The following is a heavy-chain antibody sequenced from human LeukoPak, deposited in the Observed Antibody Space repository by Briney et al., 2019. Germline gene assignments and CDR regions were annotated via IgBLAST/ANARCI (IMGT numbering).Heavy chain of an antibody. CDR1: GFTFSSYG. V-gene: IGHV3-33*01. D-gene: IGHD3-10*01. J-gene: IGHJ4*02. CDR2: IWDDESNK. Sequence: GGSLRLSCAASGFTFSSYGMHWVRQAPGKGLEWVAVIWDDESNKYYADSVKGRFTISRDKSKNTLYLQMNSLGAEDTAVYYCARDLTLVRGVLDYWGQGTLVTVSS. CDR3: ARDLTLVRGVLDY.